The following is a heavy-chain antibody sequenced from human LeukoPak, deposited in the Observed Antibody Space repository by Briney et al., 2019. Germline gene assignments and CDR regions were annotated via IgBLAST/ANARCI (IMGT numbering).Heavy chain of an antibody. J-gene: IGHJ4*02. Sequence: GGSLRLSCAASGFTLSSYGMHWVRQAPGKGLEWVAFIRYDGSHKYYADSVKGRFTISRDNSKNTLYLQMNSLRAEDTAIYYCAHTDCSSTSCLYTLDYWGQGTLVTVSS. V-gene: IGHV3-30*02. CDR1: GFTLSSYG. D-gene: IGHD2-2*01. CDR3: AHTDCSSTSCLYTLDY. CDR2: IRYDGSHK.